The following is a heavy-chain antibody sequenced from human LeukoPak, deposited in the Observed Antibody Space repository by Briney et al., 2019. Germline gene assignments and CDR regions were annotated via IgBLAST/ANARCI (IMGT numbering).Heavy chain of an antibody. J-gene: IGHJ3*02. V-gene: IGHV3-23*01. CDR3: AKDSQADAFDI. CDR2: ISGGGSST. CDR1: EFTFSSYA. Sequence: GGSLRLSCAASEFTFSSYAMSWVRQAPGKGLEWVSVISGGGSSTYYADSVKGRFTTSRDNSKNTLYLQMNSLRAEDTALYYCAKDSQADAFDIWGQGTMVTVSS.